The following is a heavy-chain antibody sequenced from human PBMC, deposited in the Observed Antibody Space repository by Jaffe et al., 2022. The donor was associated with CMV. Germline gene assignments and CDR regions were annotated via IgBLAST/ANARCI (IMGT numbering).Heavy chain of an antibody. J-gene: IGHJ6*02. D-gene: IGHD1-20*01. CDR3: ARDYNWNGQPYYYYGMDV. CDR2: IKQDGSEK. CDR1: GFTFSSYW. Sequence: EVQLVESGGGLVQPGGSLRLSCAASGFTFSSYWMSWVRQAPGKGLEWVANIKQDGSEKYYVDSVKGRFTISRDNAKNSLYLQMNSLRAEDTAVYYCARDYNWNGQPYYYYGMDVWGQGTTVTVSS. V-gene: IGHV3-7*01.